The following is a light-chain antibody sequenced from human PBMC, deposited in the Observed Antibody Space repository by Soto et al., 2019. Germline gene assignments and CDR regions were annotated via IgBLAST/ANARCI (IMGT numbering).Light chain of an antibody. CDR1: SSDVGGYAY. CDR3: NSYTSSNTFVV. V-gene: IGLV2-14*03. Sequence: QSALTQPASVSGSAGQSITISCTGTSSDVGGYAYVSWYQQHPGKAPKLMIYDVTNRPSGVSNRFSASKSGNTASLTISGLQAEDEADYYCNSYTSSNTFVVFGTGTKVTVL. CDR2: DVT. J-gene: IGLJ1*01.